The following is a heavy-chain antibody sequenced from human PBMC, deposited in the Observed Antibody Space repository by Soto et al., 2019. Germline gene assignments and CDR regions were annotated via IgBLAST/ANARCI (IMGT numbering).Heavy chain of an antibody. CDR3: ASGGTTVNRRFDF. D-gene: IGHD4-4*01. J-gene: IGHJ4*02. Sequence: QVQVVQSGAEVKKPGSSVRVSCKASGGTSSSYAITWMRQAPGQGLEWMGGIIPILDRTDYAQKFQGRVTFTAGESTSTVYMELSSLTSEDTAVYYCASGGTTVNRRFDFWGQGTLVTVSS. CDR1: GGTSSSYA. CDR2: IIPILDRT. V-gene: IGHV1-69*01.